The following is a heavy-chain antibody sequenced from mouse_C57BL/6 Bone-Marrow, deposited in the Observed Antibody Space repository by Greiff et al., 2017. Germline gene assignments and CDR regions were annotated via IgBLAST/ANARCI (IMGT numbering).Heavy chain of an antibody. Sequence: DVKLVESGGDLVKPGGSLKLSCAASGFTFSSYGMSWVRQTPDKRLEWVATISSGGSYTYYPDSVKGRFTISRDNAKNTLYLQMSSLKSEDTAMYYCERHVFITTVPRYFDYWGQGTTLTVSS. CDR1: GFTFSSYG. J-gene: IGHJ2*01. D-gene: IGHD1-1*01. CDR2: ISSGGSYT. CDR3: ERHVFITTVPRYFDY. V-gene: IGHV5-6*02.